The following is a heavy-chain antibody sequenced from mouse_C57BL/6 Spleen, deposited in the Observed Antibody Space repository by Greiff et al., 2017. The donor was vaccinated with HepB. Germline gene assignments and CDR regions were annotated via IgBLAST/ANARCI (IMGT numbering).Heavy chain of an antibody. CDR3: ARYDTTVVATPYWYFDV. CDR2: IRNKANGYTT. Sequence: EVMLVESGGGLVQPGGSLSLSCAASGFTFTDYYMSWVRQPPGKALEWLGFIRNKANGYTTEYSASVKGRFTISRDNSQSILYLQMNALRAEDSATYYCARYDTTVVATPYWYFDVWGTGTTVTVSS. D-gene: IGHD1-1*01. J-gene: IGHJ1*03. V-gene: IGHV7-3*01. CDR1: GFTFTDYY.